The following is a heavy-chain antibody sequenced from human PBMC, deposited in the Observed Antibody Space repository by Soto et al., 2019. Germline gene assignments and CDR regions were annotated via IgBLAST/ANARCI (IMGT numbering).Heavy chain of an antibody. V-gene: IGHV4-59*01. J-gene: IGHJ5*02. Sequence: TLSLTCTVSGGSLSSYYWTWIRQSPGKGLEWIGYVYFSGNTNYNPSLKSRVTISIDTSKNQFSLRLASVTAADTAFYYCGSVRPSGYVLSWGQGTLVTVSS. CDR1: GGSLSSYY. CDR2: VYFSGNT. CDR3: GSVRPSGYVLS. D-gene: IGHD6-25*01.